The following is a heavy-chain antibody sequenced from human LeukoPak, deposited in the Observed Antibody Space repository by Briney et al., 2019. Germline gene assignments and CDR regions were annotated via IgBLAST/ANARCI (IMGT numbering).Heavy chain of an antibody. CDR3: ARGGDCGSDCYYNYYGVDV. Sequence: GGSLRLSCAASGFTFSSYTRNWVRQAPGKGLEWVSSISSSSSYIFYADSVKGRFTISRDNAKNSLYLQMNSLRGEDSAVYYCARGGDCGSDCYYNYYGVDVWGQGTTVTVSS. V-gene: IGHV3-21*01. CDR1: GFTFSSYT. J-gene: IGHJ6*02. D-gene: IGHD2-21*02. CDR2: ISSSSSYI.